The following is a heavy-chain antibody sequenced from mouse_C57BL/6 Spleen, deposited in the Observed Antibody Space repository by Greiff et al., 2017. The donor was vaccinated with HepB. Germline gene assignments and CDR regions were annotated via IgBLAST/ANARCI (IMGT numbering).Heavy chain of an antibody. Sequence: QVHVKQSGPELVKPGASVKISCKASGYAFSSSWMNWVKQRPGQGLEWIGNINPSNGGTNYNEKFKSKATLTVDKSSSTAYMQLSSLTSEDSAVYYCARLTTVAMDYWGQGTSVTVSS. CDR1: GYAFSSSW. V-gene: IGHV1-53*01. J-gene: IGHJ4*01. D-gene: IGHD1-1*01. CDR2: INPSNGGT. CDR3: ARLTTVAMDY.